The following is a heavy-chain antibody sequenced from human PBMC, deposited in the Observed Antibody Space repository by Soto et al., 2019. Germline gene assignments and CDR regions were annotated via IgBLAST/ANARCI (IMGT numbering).Heavy chain of an antibody. CDR2: ISYDGSNK. J-gene: IGHJ3*02. CDR3: ANGNAFDI. Sequence: QVQLVEYGGGVDQPGRSLRLSCAASGFTFSSYGMHWVRQAPGKGLEWVAVISYDGSNKYYADSVKGRFTISRDNSKNTLYLQMNSLRAEDTAVYYCANGNAFDIWGQGTMVTVSS. V-gene: IGHV3-30*18. CDR1: GFTFSSYG.